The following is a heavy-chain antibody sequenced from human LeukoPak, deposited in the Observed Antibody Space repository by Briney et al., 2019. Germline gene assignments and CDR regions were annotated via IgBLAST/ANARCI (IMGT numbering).Heavy chain of an antibody. CDR2: ISAYNSNT. CDR1: GYTFTSYG. CDR3: ARDAEIVVVVAATDGWFDP. D-gene: IGHD2-15*01. J-gene: IGHJ5*02. Sequence: ASVKVSCKASGYTFTSYGISWVRQAPGQGLEWMGWISAYNSNTNYAQKLQGRVTMTTDTSTSTAYMELRSLRSDDTAVYHCARDAEIVVVVAATDGWFDPWGQGTLVTVSS. V-gene: IGHV1-18*04.